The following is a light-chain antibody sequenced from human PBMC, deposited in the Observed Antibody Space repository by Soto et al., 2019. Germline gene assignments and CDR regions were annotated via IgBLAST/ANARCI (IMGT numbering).Light chain of an antibody. V-gene: IGKV3-20*01. CDR2: GAS. Sequence: EIVLTQSPGTLSLSPGERATLPCRASQSVSSSYLAWYQQKPGQAPRLFIFGASSRATGIPDRFSGSGSGTDFTLTISRLEPEDFAVYYCQQYGSSPYTFGQETKLEIK. CDR1: QSVSSSY. J-gene: IGKJ2*01. CDR3: QQYGSSPYT.